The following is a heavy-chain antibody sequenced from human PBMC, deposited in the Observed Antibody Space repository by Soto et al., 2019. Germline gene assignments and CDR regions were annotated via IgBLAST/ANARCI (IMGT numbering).Heavy chain of an antibody. Sequence: QVQMVESGGGLVQPGRSLRLTCTASGFNFNRFAIHWVRQAPGKGLEWVAVISYDGNNEYVAGPLRDRFAISRDNSQNTVFLRIDDVRVEDTARYYCARDPSNPSWRGPEDHWGQGSLVIVSS. CDR2: ISYDGNNE. J-gene: IGHJ4*02. V-gene: IGHV3-30*09. CDR3: ARDPSNPSWRGPEDH. D-gene: IGHD2-2*01. CDR1: GFNFNRFA.